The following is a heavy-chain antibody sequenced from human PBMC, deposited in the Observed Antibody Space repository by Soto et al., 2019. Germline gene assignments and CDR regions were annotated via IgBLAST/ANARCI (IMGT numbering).Heavy chain of an antibody. D-gene: IGHD1-1*01. Sequence: SETLSLTXAVYGGSFSGYYWSWIRQPPGKGLEWIGEINHSGSTNYNPSLKSRVTISVDTSKNQFSLKLSSVTAADTAVYYCARAGTLQLSYGMDVWGQGTTVTVSS. CDR1: GGSFSGYY. J-gene: IGHJ6*02. V-gene: IGHV4-34*01. CDR3: ARAGTLQLSYGMDV. CDR2: INHSGST.